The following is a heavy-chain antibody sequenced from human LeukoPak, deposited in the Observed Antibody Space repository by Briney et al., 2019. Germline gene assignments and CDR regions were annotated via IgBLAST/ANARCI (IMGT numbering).Heavy chain of an antibody. CDR3: ANDFDH. CDR2: ISGSDDNT. J-gene: IGHJ4*02. V-gene: IGHV3-23*01. Sequence: PGGSLRLSCAASGFTFNTYAMSWVRQAPGKGLEWVSTISGSDDNTYYADSVKGRFTISRDISKNTLYLQMNSLRAGDTAVYYCANDFDHWGQGTLVTVSS. CDR1: GFTFNTYA.